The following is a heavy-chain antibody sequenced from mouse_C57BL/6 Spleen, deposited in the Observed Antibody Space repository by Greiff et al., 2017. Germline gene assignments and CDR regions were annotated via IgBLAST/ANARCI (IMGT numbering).Heavy chain of an antibody. J-gene: IGHJ4*01. CDR3: ARGATAHYYAMDY. CDR1: GFNIKNTY. V-gene: IGHV14-3*01. Sequence: VQLKQSVAELVRPGASVKLSCTASGFNIKNTYMHWVKQRPEQGLEWIGRIDPANGNTKYAPKFPGKATITADTSSNTAYLQLSSLTSEDTAIYYCARGATAHYYAMDYWGQGTSVTVSS. CDR2: IDPANGNT. D-gene: IGHD1-2*01.